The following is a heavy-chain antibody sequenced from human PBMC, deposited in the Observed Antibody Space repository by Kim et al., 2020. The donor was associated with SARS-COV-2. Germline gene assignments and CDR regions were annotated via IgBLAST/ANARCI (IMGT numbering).Heavy chain of an antibody. CDR1: GFTFSSYA. J-gene: IGHJ4*01. Sequence: GGSLRLSCAASGFTFSSYAMNWVRQAPGKGLEWISYISDSSSIIYYADSVKGRFTISRDNAKKALYLQMNSLRDDDTAAYYCARGERGFGLGVVTDFDYWGQGTLVTVSS. D-gene: IGHD3-3*01. V-gene: IGHV3-48*02. CDR2: ISDSSSII. CDR3: ARGERGFGLGVVTDFDY.